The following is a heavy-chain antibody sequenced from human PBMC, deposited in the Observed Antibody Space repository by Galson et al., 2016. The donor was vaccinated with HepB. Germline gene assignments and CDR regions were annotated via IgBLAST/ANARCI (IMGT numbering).Heavy chain of an antibody. J-gene: IGHJ4*02. Sequence: SLRLSCAASGFTFSSYSMNWVRQAPGKGLEWVSSISSSGDYIFYAGSVKGRFTISRDNGKNSVFLQMNSLRAEDTAVYYCTTKTSGTYPFDYWGQGTLVAVSS. CDR1: GFTFSSYS. CDR3: TTKTSGTYPFDY. D-gene: IGHD1-26*01. CDR2: ISSSGDYI. V-gene: IGHV3-21*01.